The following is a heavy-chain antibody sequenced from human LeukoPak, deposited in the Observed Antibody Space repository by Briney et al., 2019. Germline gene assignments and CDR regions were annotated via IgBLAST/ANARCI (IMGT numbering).Heavy chain of an antibody. CDR2: IIPIFVTA. CDR1: GGTFSSYA. Sequence: SVKVSCKASGGTFSSYAISWVRQAPPQGLEWMGGIIPIFVTANYAQKFQGRVTIAADESTSTAYLELSSLRSEDTAVYYCARGVVGDGIVVEYFDYWGQGTLVTVSS. V-gene: IGHV1-69*01. CDR3: ARGVVGDGIVVEYFDY. J-gene: IGHJ4*02. D-gene: IGHD2-2*01.